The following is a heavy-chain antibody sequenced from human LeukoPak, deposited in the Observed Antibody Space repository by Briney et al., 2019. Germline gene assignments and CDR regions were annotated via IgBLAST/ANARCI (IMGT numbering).Heavy chain of an antibody. Sequence: GGSLRLSCAASGFIFSSYWMHWVRQAPGKGLVWVSRINSDGSSTSYADSVKGRFTISRDNAKNTLHLQMNSLRAEDTAVYYCARRVVVPAAPYYFDYWGQGTLVTVSS. J-gene: IGHJ4*02. CDR3: ARRVVVPAAPYYFDY. D-gene: IGHD2-2*01. CDR2: INSDGSST. CDR1: GFIFSSYW. V-gene: IGHV3-74*01.